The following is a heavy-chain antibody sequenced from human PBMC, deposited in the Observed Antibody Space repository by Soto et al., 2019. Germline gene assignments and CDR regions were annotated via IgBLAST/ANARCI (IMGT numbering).Heavy chain of an antibody. CDR3: TRDSSKWNYFV. V-gene: IGHV4-61*01. CDR2: IYYSGST. J-gene: IGHJ4*01. D-gene: IGHD1-7*01. CDR1: GDSVSSGTYY. Sequence: VQLQESGPGLVKPSETLSLTCAVSGDSVSSGTYYWSWIRQPPEKGLEWIGYIYYSGSTNYNPSLESRVTISVDTSKNQFSLKLRSVTAADTAVYYCTRDSSKWNYFVWGHGTLVTVSS.